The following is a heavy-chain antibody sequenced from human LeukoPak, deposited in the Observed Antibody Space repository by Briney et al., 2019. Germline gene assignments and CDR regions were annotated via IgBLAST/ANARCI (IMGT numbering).Heavy chain of an antibody. J-gene: IGHJ4*02. CDR1: GYTFADYY. CDR2: INPNSGGT. Sequence: ASVKVSCKASGYTFADYYIHWVRQAPGQGLEWIGWINPNSGGTNYAQKFQGRVAMTRDTSISIVYMELSRLTPDDTAVHYCARGRRDSSGYYSYWGQGTLVTVSS. V-gene: IGHV1-2*02. D-gene: IGHD3-22*01. CDR3: ARGRRDSSGYYSY.